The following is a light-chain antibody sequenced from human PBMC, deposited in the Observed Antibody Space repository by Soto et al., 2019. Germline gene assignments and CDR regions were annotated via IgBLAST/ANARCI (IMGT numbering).Light chain of an antibody. CDR3: SSLTTSFTYV. V-gene: IGLV2-14*01. CDR2: EVS. Sequence: LTQPASVSGSPGQSVAISCTGTSSDVGAYNYVSWYQQHPGKAPKLLLSEVSNRPSGVSDRFSGSKSGNTASLTISGLHAEEEADYYCSSLTTSFTYVFGTGTKVTVL. CDR1: SSDVGAYNY. J-gene: IGLJ1*01.